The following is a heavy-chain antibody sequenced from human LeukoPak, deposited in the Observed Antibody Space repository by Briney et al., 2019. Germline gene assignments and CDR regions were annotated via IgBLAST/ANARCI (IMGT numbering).Heavy chain of an antibody. CDR3: AKRGVVIRVILVGYHKEAYYFDS. CDR1: GITLSNYG. V-gene: IGHV3-23*01. Sequence: GGSLRLSCAVSGITLSNYGMSWVRQAPGKGLEWVAGISDSGGSTTYADSVKGRFTISRDNPKNTLYLQMNSLRAEDTAVYFCAKRGVVIRVILVGYHKEAYYFDSWGQGALVTVSS. J-gene: IGHJ4*02. CDR2: ISDSGGST. D-gene: IGHD3-22*01.